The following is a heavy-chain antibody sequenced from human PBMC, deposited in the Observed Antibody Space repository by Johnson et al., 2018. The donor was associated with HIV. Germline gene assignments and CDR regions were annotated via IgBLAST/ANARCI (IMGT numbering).Heavy chain of an antibody. CDR1: GFAFSNYG. CDR3: AREGALGAYDAFDI. D-gene: IGHD3-10*01. CDR2: ISHDERIE. V-gene: IGHV3-30*03. Sequence: QVQLVESGGGVVQPGGSLRLSCAASGFAFSNYGIHWVRQAPGKGLEWVAFISHDERIEHYADSVEGRFTISRDNSKNTLYLQMNSLRAEDTAVYYCAREGALGAYDAFDIWGQGTMVTVSS. J-gene: IGHJ3*02.